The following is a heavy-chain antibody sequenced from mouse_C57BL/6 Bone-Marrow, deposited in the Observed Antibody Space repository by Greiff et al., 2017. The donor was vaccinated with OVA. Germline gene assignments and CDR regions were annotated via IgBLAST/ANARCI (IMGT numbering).Heavy chain of an antibody. J-gene: IGHJ2*01. CDR3: ARQGGWLLLYFDY. CDR1: GFTFSSYT. Sequence: EVQLVESGGGLVKPGGSLKLSCAASGFTFSSYTMSWVRQTPAKRLEWVATISGGGGNSSSPECVKGRLSISRDNAKNTLYLQMGSLRSDDTALYYCARQGGWLLLYFDYWGQGTTRTVSS. V-gene: IGHV5-9*01. D-gene: IGHD2-3*01. CDR2: ISGGGGNS.